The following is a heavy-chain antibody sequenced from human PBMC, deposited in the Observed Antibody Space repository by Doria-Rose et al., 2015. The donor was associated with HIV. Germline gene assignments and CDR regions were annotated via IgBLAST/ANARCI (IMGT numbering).Heavy chain of an antibody. V-gene: IGHV4-4*07. CDR3: ARDRGDY. J-gene: IGHJ4*02. Sequence: QVQLQESGPGLVKPSETLSLTCTVSGDSIHTFYWTWVRQAAGKGLEWIGRIYSTGITNYNPSLQSRITISIDTSRSQFSLSLRSVTAADTAFYFCARDRGDYWGQGALVTVTS. CDR1: GDSIHTFY. CDR2: IYSTGIT.